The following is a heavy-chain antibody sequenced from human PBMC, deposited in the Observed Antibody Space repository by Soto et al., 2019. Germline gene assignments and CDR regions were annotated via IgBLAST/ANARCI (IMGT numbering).Heavy chain of an antibody. Sequence: ASVKVSCKASGYSFTDYHIHWVRQAPGQGLEWLGRINPKSGGTSTAQKFQGWVTMTRDRSISTVYMELARLRSDDTAVYFCARGHSTDCSNGVCSFFYNHEMDVWGQGTTVTAP. CDR1: GYSFTDYH. CDR2: INPKSGGT. J-gene: IGHJ6*02. D-gene: IGHD2-8*01. CDR3: ARGHSTDCSNGVCSFFYNHEMDV. V-gene: IGHV1-2*04.